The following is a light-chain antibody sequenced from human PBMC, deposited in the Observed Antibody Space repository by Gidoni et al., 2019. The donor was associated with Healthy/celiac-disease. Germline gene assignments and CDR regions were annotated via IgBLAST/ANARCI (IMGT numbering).Light chain of an antibody. V-gene: IGLV2-14*01. CDR3: TSYTSSSTYVL. CDR1: SSDVGGFNY. Sequence: QSALTQPASVSGSPGQSITISCTGTSSDVGGFNYVSWYQQHPGKAPKLMIYDVSNRPSGVSNRFSGSKSGSTASLTISGLQAEDEADYYCTSYTSSSTYVLFGGGTKLTVL. CDR2: DVS. J-gene: IGLJ2*01.